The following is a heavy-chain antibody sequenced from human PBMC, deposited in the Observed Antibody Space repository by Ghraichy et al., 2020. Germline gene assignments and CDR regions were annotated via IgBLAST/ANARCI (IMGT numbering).Heavy chain of an antibody. CDR2: ISSSSSYI. CDR3: ARDPDTYEQSA. CDR1: GFTFSSYS. J-gene: IGHJ4*02. D-gene: IGHD5-18*01. V-gene: IGHV3-21*01. Sequence: GGSLRLSCAASGFTFSSYSMNWVRQAPGKGLEWVSSISSSSSYIYYADSVKGRFTISRDNAKNSLYLQMNSLRAEDTAVYYCARDPDTYEQSAWGQGTLVTVSS.